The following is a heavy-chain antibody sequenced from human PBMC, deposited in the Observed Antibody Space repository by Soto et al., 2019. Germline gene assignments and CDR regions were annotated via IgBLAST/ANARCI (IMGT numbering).Heavy chain of an antibody. Sequence: QVQLQESGPGLVKPSETLSLTCTVSGGSISSYYWSWIRQPPGKGLEWIGYIYYSGSTNYNPSLKSRVTISVDTSKNQFSLKLSSVTAADTAVYYCARVTQQLATNWFDPWGQGTLVTVSS. D-gene: IGHD6-13*01. V-gene: IGHV4-59*01. CDR2: IYYSGST. CDR3: ARVTQQLATNWFDP. J-gene: IGHJ5*02. CDR1: GGSISSYY.